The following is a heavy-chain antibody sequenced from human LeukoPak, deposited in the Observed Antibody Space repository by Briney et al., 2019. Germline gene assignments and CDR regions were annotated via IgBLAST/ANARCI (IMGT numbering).Heavy chain of an antibody. CDR2: MHYTGST. D-gene: IGHD3-10*01. CDR1: GESMSGFY. Sequence: PSETLSLTCTVSGESMSGFYWNWIRQPPGKGLEWIGYMHYTGSTNYNPSLKSRVTISIDTSKNQFSLKLSSVTASDTAVYYCARGSDYYGSGSYYPSDYWGQGTLVTVSS. CDR3: ARGSDYYGSGSYYPSDY. J-gene: IGHJ4*02. V-gene: IGHV4-59*08.